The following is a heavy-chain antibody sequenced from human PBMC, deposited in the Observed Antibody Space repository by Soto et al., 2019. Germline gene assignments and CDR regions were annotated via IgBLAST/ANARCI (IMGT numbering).Heavy chain of an antibody. CDR2: ISWNSGEI. V-gene: IGHV3-9*01. Sequence: GGSLRLSCVGSGFSFEDNAMHWVRHPPGKGLEWVSGISWNSGEIGYGDFVKGRFTISRDNAKKSLYLEINSLRSEDTAVYYCAKDMAHYDFWGNNERGLEVWGQGTTVTVSS. CDR3: AKDMAHYDFWGNNERGLEV. D-gene: IGHD3-3*01. J-gene: IGHJ6*02. CDR1: GFSFEDNA.